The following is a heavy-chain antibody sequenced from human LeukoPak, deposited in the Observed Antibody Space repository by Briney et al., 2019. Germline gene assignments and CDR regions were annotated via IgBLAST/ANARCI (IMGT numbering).Heavy chain of an antibody. CDR3: ARRFDD. CDR1: GLTLSIHD. Sequence: GGSLTLSCVASGLTLSIHDMKWVRQAPGKGLEWVSYISRSSNSKYYADSVKARFTSSRENAKNSLYLQMNSLRGEDTPVYYCARRFDDWGQGTLVTVSS. J-gene: IGHJ4*02. CDR2: ISRSSNSK. V-gene: IGHV3-48*01.